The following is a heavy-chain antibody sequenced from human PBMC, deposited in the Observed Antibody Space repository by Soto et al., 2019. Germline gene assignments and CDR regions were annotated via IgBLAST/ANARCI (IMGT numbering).Heavy chain of an antibody. J-gene: IGHJ6*03. V-gene: IGHV3-64*01. Sequence: GGSLRLSCAASGFTFSSYAMHWVRQAPGKGLEYVSAISSNGGSTYYANSVKGRFTISRDNSKNTLYLQMGSLRAEDMAVYYCARDSSDLWRGYYYYMDVWGKGTTVTVSS. CDR3: ARDSSDLWRGYYYYMDV. CDR2: ISSNGGST. CDR1: GFTFSSYA. D-gene: IGHD3-22*01.